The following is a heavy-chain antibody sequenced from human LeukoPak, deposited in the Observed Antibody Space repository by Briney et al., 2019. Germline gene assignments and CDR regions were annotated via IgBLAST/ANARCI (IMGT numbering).Heavy chain of an antibody. V-gene: IGHV4-31*01. CDR3: ARAVRFDYYYGMDV. J-gene: IGHJ6*04. CDR2: IYYSGST. D-gene: IGHD3-16*01. CDR1: GGSISSGGYY. Sequence: SETLSLTCTVSGGSISSGGYYWSWIRQHPGKGLEWIGYIYYSGSTYYNPSLKSQLTISVDTSKNQFSLKLSSVTAADTAVYYCARAVRFDYYYGMDVWGKGTTVTVSS.